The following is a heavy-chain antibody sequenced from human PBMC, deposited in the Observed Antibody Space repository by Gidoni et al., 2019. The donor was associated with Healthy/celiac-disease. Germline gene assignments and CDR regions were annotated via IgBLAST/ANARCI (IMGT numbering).Heavy chain of an antibody. J-gene: IGHJ4*02. D-gene: IGHD3-10*01. V-gene: IGHV1-69*01. Sequence: QVQQVQSGAEVKKPGSSVKVSCKASGGTFSSYAISWVRQAPGQGLEWMGGIIPIFGTATYAQKFQGRVTITADESTSTAYMELSSLRSEDTAVYYFARGNTMVRGVIPPDYWGQGTLVTVSS. CDR1: GGTFSSYA. CDR3: ARGNTMVRGVIPPDY. CDR2: IIPIFGTA.